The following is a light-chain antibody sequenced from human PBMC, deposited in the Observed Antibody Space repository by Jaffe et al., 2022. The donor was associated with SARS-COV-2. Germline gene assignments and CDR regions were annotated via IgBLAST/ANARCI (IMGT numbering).Light chain of an antibody. V-gene: IGKV1-39*01. CDR1: QNIRSY. CDR3: QQSYSTPQT. CDR2: GAS. J-gene: IGKJ2*01. Sequence: DIQMTQSPSSLSASVGDRVTITCRASQNIRSYLNWYQQKPGKAPKLLIYGASSLQSGVPSRFSGSGSGTHFTLTISSLQPEDFATYYCQQSYSTPQTFGQGTKVDI.